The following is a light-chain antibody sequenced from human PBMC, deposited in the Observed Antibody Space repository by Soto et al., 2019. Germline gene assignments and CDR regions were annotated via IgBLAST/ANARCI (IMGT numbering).Light chain of an antibody. CDR2: GNS. CDR1: GSNIGAGYD. J-gene: IGLJ2*01. Sequence: QSVLTQPPSVSGAPGQRVTISCTGSGSNIGAGYDVHWYQQLPGTAPKLLIYGNSNRPSRVPDRFSGSKSGTSASLAITGLQAEDEADYYCQSYDSSLSASVFGGGTKVTVL. V-gene: IGLV1-40*01. CDR3: QSYDSSLSASV.